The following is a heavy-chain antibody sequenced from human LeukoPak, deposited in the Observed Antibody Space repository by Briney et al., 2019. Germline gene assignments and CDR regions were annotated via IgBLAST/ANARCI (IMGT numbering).Heavy chain of an antibody. V-gene: IGHV4-4*07. CDR2: IYTSGST. D-gene: IGHD1-1*01. CDR1: GGSISSYY. CDR3: ARVNRYNWNAVVTNWFDP. Sequence: NPSETLSLTCTVSGGSISSYYWSWIRQPAGKGLEWIGRIYTSGSTNYNPSLKRRVTMSVDTSKNPFSLKLSSVTAADTAVYYCARVNRYNWNAVVTNWFDPWGHGTLVTVSS. J-gene: IGHJ5*02.